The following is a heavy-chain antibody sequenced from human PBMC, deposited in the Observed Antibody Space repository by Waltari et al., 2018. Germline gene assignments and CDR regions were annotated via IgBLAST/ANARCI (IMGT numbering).Heavy chain of an antibody. CDR2: IYPGDSDT. Sequence: EVQLVQSGAEVKKPGESLKISCKGSGYSFTSYWIGWVRQMPGKGLGWMGIIYPGDSDTRYSPSVQGQVTISADKSISTAYLQWSSLKASDTAMYYCASRQSYYYDSSGYYNDAFDIWGQGTMVTVSS. CDR1: GYSFTSYW. D-gene: IGHD3-22*01. J-gene: IGHJ3*02. V-gene: IGHV5-51*01. CDR3: ASRQSYYYDSSGYYNDAFDI.